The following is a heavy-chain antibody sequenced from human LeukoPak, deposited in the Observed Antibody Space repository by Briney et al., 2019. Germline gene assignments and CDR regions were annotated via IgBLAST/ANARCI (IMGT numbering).Heavy chain of an antibody. D-gene: IGHD3-16*01. CDR3: VRFGVNYDMDV. J-gene: IGHJ6*02. V-gene: IGHV4-4*07. Sequence: SETLSLTCTVSGGSITGYYWTWIRQPAGKGLEWIGRVSDTGRAYYNPSLKSRITMSVDTSRNQISLKLSSVTAADTAIYYCVRFGVNYDMDVWGQGTTVTVFS. CDR1: GGSITGYY. CDR2: VSDTGRA.